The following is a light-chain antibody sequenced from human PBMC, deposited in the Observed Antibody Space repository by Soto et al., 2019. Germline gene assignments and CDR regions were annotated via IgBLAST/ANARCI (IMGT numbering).Light chain of an antibody. CDR2: GAS. CDR3: KQYGGAPLT. Sequence: EIVLTQSPGTLSVSPGERVTLSCRASQSVSNNYLAWYVQKPGQAPRLLIDGASSRATGIPDRFSGSGFGTDFPLTISSLEPEDFAVYFCKQYGGAPLTFGGGTKVEIK. V-gene: IGKV3-20*01. J-gene: IGKJ4*01. CDR1: QSVSNNY.